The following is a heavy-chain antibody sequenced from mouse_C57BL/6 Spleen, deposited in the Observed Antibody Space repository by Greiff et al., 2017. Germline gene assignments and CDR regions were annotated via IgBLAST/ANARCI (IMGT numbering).Heavy chain of an antibody. V-gene: IGHV5-16*01. CDR3: ARARTGFPLFDY. J-gene: IGHJ2*01. CDR1: GFTFSDYY. CDR2: INYDGSST. Sequence: EVHLVESEGGLVQPGSSMKLSCTASGFTFSDYYMAWVRQVPEKGLEWVANINYDGSSTYYLDSLKSRFIISRDNAKNILYLQMSSLKSEDTATYYCARARTGFPLFDYWGQGTTLTVSS.